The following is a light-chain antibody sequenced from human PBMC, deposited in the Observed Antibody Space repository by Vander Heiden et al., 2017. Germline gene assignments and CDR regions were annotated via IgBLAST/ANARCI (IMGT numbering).Light chain of an antibody. CDR2: DAS. CDR3: QQHSNWPPYT. J-gene: IGKJ2*01. CDR1: QSVSSY. V-gene: IGKV3-11*01. Sequence: IVLPQSPATLSLSPGERATLSCTASQSVSSYLAWYQQKPGQAPRLLIYDASNRATGIPARFSGSGCGTDFTLTISSREPEDFAVYYCQQHSNWPPYTFGQGTKVXIK.